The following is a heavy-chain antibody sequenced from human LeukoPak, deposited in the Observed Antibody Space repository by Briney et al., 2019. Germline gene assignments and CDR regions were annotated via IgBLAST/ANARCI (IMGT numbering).Heavy chain of an antibody. Sequence: SETLSLTCAVYGGSFSGYYGSWIRQPPGKGLEWIGEINHSGSTNYNPSLKSRVTISVDTSKNQFSLKVSSVTAADTAVYYCARVFPKKTYYYDSSGYSMLDYWGQGTLVTVSS. CDR3: ARVFPKKTYYYDSSGYSMLDY. CDR2: INHSGST. D-gene: IGHD3-22*01. J-gene: IGHJ4*02. V-gene: IGHV4-34*01. CDR1: GGSFSGYY.